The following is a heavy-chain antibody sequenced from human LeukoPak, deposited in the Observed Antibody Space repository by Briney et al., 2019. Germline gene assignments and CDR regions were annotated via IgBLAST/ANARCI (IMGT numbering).Heavy chain of an antibody. J-gene: IGHJ5*02. CDR1: GGSISSSSYY. V-gene: IGHV4-39*01. D-gene: IGHD3-3*02. CDR3: ARHDIFRGGPLYNWFDP. Sequence: SETLSLTCTVSGGSISSSSYYWGWIRQPPGKGLEWIGSICYSGSTYYNPSLKSRVTISVDTSKNQFSLKLSSVTAADTAVYYCARHDIFRGGPLYNWFDPWGQGTLVTVSS. CDR2: ICYSGST.